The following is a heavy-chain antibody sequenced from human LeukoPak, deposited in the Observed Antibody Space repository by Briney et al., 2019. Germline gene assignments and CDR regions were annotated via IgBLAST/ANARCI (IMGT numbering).Heavy chain of an antibody. V-gene: IGHV3-7*03. J-gene: IGHJ5*02. CDR1: GFTSSRSW. CDR2: IKEDGSEK. Sequence: GGSLRLSCAASGFTSSRSWMSWVRQTPGKGLEWVANIKEDGSEKYYVDSVKGRFTISRDNAKNSLYLQMSSLRVEDTAKYYCEIRGDNNDLTWGQGTLVTVSS. D-gene: IGHD3/OR15-3a*01. CDR3: EIRGDNNDLT.